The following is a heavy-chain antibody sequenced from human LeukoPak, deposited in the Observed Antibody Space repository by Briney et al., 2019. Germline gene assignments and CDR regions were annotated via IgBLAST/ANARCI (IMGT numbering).Heavy chain of an antibody. J-gene: IGHJ6*03. D-gene: IGHD6-13*01. CDR3: ARRGYPFGSSWYLFYMDV. V-gene: IGHV3-23*01. CDR2: ISGSGGSS. Sequence: PGGSLRLSCAASGFTFSSNAMSWVRQAPGKGLEWVSVISGSGGSSYYADSVKGRFTLSRDNSKDTLYLEMNSLRAEDTAVYYCARRGYPFGSSWYLFYMDVWGKGTTVTVSS. CDR1: GFTFSSNA.